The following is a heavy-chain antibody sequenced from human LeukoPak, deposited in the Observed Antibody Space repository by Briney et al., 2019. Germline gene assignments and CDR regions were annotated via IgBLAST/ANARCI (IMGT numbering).Heavy chain of an antibody. CDR1: GFTFSSYA. Sequence: GGSLRPSCAASGFTFSSYAMSWVRQAPGKGLEWVSAISGSGGSTYYADSVKGRFTISRDNSKNTLYLQMNSLRAEDTAVYYCAKDLPLWGSSPCDYWGQGTLVTVSS. CDR2: ISGSGGST. V-gene: IGHV3-23*01. CDR3: AKDLPLWGSSPCDY. D-gene: IGHD6-6*01. J-gene: IGHJ4*02.